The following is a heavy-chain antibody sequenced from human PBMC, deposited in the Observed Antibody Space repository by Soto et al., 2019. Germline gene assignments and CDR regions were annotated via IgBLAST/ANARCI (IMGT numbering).Heavy chain of an antibody. V-gene: IGHV4-39*01. CDR3: ARSPPNWNCDY. D-gene: IGHD1-20*01. CDR1: GGSISSSSYY. CDR2: IYYSGST. Sequence: SETLSLTCTVSGGSISSSSYYWGWIRQPPGKGLEWIGSIYYSGSTYYNPSLKSRVTISVDTSKNQFSLKLSSVTAADTAVYYCARSPPNWNCDYWGQGTLVTVSS. J-gene: IGHJ4*02.